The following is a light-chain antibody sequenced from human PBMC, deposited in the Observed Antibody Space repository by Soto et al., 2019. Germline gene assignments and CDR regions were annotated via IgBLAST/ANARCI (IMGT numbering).Light chain of an antibody. Sequence: QSALTQPISVSGSPGQSITISCTGNSNDIGSYDYVCWYQQHPGKAPRLLIHGVHNRSTGISGRFSASKSGLTASLTISGLQAEDEADYYCTAFSANRVYLFGPGTKLTVL. CDR1: SNDIGSYDY. V-gene: IGLV2-14*01. CDR2: GVH. J-gene: IGLJ1*01. CDR3: TAFSANRVYL.